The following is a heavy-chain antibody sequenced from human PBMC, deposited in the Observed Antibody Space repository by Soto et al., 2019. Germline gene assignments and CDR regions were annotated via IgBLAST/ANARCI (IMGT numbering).Heavy chain of an antibody. J-gene: IGHJ4*02. V-gene: IGHV3-23*01. CDR3: AKDLVVAATARYYFDY. CDR1: GFTFSSYA. Sequence: GGSLRLSCAASGFTFSSYAMSWVRQAPGKGLEWVSAISGSGGSTYYADSVKGRFTISRDNSKNTLYLQMNSLRAEDTAVYYCAKDLVVAATARYYFDYWGQGTLVTVSS. CDR2: ISGSGGST. D-gene: IGHD2-15*01.